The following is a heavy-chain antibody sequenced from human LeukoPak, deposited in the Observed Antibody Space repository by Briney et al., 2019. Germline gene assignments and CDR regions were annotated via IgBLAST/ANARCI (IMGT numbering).Heavy chain of an antibody. J-gene: IGHJ4*02. V-gene: IGHV3-23*01. CDR3: AKRGSSWYMSGFDY. CDR2: ISGSGGST. Sequence: PGGSLRLSCAASGFTFSSYSMNWVRQAPGKGLEWVSAISGSGGSTYYADSVKGRFTISRDNSKNTLYLQMNSLRAEDTAVYYCAKRGSSWYMSGFDYWGQGTLVTVSS. CDR1: GFTFSSYS. D-gene: IGHD6-13*01.